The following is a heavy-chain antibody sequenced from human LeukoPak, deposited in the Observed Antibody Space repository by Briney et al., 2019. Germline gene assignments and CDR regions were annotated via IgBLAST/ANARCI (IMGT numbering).Heavy chain of an antibody. V-gene: IGHV1-69*13. D-gene: IGHD6-13*01. CDR1: GCTFSSYA. CDR3: AREVWQQLIGYGMDV. CDR2: IIPIFGTA. J-gene: IGHJ6*04. Sequence: SVKVSCKASGCTFSSYAISWVRQAPGQGLEWMGGIIPIFGTANYAQKFQGRVTITADESTSTAYMELSSLRSEDTAVYYCAREVWQQLIGYGMDVWRKGTTVTVPS.